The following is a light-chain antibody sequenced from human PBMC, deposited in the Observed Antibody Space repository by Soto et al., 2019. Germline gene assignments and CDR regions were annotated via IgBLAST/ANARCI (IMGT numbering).Light chain of an antibody. CDR3: QQSYSTPFT. J-gene: IGKJ5*01. CDR2: AAS. Sequence: DIQMTQSPSSLSASVGDRVAITCRASQSISSYLNWYQQKPGKAPKVLIYAASNLQSGVPSRFSGSGSGTDFTLPISSLQPEDFATYYCQQSYSTPFTFDQGTRLEIK. V-gene: IGKV1-39*01. CDR1: QSISSY.